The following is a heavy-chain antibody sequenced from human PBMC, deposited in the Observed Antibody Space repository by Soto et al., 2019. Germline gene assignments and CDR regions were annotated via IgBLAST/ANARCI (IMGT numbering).Heavy chain of an antibody. J-gene: IGHJ6*02. Sequence: ASVKVSCKASGYTFTSYYMHWVRQAPGQGLAWLGWINPNSGGTNYAQKFQGWVTMTRDTSISTAYMELSRLRSDDTAVYYCARDGVGILTGYPNYYYYGMDVWGQGTTVTVSS. CDR3: ARDGVGILTGYPNYYYYGMDV. CDR1: GYTFTSYY. V-gene: IGHV1-2*04. D-gene: IGHD3-9*01. CDR2: INPNSGGT.